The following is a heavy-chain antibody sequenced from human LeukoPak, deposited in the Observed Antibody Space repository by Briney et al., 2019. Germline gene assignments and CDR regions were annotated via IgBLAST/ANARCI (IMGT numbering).Heavy chain of an antibody. V-gene: IGHV4-39*01. Sequence: SETLSLTCTVSGGSISSSIYYWGWIRQPPGTGLEWIGSIYYSGSTYYNPSLKSRVTISVDTSKNQFSLKLSSVTAADTAVYYCAYSSGSNLHTRIDYWGQGTLVTVSS. J-gene: IGHJ4*02. CDR1: GGSISSSIYY. CDR3: AYSSGSNLHTRIDY. D-gene: IGHD3-10*01. CDR2: IYYSGST.